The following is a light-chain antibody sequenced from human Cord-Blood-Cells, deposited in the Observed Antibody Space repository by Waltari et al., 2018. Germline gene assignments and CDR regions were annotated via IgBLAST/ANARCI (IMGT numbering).Light chain of an antibody. Sequence: EIVLTQSPATLSLSPGERATLSCRASQSVSSYLAWYQQKPGQAPRLLIYDACNRATGIPARFSGSGSGTDFTLTISSLEPEDFAVYYCQQRSNWPPETFGQGTKLEIK. CDR3: QQRSNWPPET. CDR1: QSVSSY. V-gene: IGKV3-11*01. CDR2: DAC. J-gene: IGKJ2*01.